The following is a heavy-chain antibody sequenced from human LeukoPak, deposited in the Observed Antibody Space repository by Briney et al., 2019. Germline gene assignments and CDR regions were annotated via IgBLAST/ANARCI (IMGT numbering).Heavy chain of an antibody. CDR1: GYTFTSYG. V-gene: IGHV1-69*06. Sequence: GASVKVSCKASGYTFTSYGISWVRQAPGQGLEWMGGIIPIFGTANYAQKFQGRVTITADKSTSTAYMELSSLRSEDTAVYYCAKGGPSIAARRASVGDYYYMDVWGKGTTVTVSS. D-gene: IGHD6-6*01. J-gene: IGHJ6*03. CDR2: IIPIFGTA. CDR3: AKGGPSIAARRASVGDYYYMDV.